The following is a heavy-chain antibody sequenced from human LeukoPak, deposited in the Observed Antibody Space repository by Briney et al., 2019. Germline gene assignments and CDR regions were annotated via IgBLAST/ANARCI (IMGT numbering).Heavy chain of an antibody. Sequence: ASVKVSCKASGYTFTSYYMHWVRPAPRQGLEWMGIINPSGGSTSYAQKFQGRVTMTRDTSTSTVYMELSSLRSEDTAVYYCASSGSSLDYDILTGYNPGVGYWGQGTLVTVSS. J-gene: IGHJ4*02. CDR2: INPSGGST. CDR1: GYTFTSYY. D-gene: IGHD3-9*01. CDR3: ASSGSSLDYDILTGYNPGVGY. V-gene: IGHV1-46*01.